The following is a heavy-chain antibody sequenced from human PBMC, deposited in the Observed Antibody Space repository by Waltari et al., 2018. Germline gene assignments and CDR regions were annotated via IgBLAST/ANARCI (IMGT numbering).Heavy chain of an antibody. CDR1: GFSVSTNY. Sequence: EVQVVESGGGLIQPGGSLRPPCAASGFSVSTNYMSGVRRAPGKGLEWVSVIYSGGSTYYADSVKGRFTISRDNSKNTLYLQMNSLRADDTAVYYCARGLTDSSGWFVYYFDYWGQGTLVTVSS. V-gene: IGHV3-53*01. CDR2: IYSGGST. D-gene: IGHD6-19*01. CDR3: ARGLTDSSGWFVYYFDY. J-gene: IGHJ4*02.